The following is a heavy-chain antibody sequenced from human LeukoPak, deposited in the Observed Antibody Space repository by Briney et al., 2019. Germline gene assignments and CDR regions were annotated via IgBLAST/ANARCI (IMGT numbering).Heavy chain of an antibody. D-gene: IGHD3-16*01. CDR1: GFTFSSYS. CDR3: ASAMGHYYFDY. CDR2: ISSSSSTI. V-gene: IGHV3-48*04. Sequence: GGSLRLSCAASGFTFSSYSMNWVRQAPGKGLEWVSYISSSSSTIYYTDSVKGRFTISRDNAKNSLYLQMNSLRAEDTAVYYCASAMGHYYFDYWGQGTLVTVSS. J-gene: IGHJ4*02.